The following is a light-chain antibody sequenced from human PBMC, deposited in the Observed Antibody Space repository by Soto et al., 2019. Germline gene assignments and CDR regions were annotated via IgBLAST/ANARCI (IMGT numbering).Light chain of an antibody. Sequence: DIQMTQSPSSLSASVGDRVTITCQASQDISNYLNWYQQKPGRAPKFLIYDASSLESGVPSRFSGSGSGTEFTLTISNLQPDDFATYYCQQYDNYPLAFGGGTKVDIK. CDR3: QQYDNYPLA. CDR1: QDISNY. CDR2: DAS. V-gene: IGKV1-33*01. J-gene: IGKJ4*01.